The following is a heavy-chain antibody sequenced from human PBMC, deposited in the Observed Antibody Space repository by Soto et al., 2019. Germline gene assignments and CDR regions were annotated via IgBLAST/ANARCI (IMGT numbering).Heavy chain of an antibody. Sequence: SETLSLTCTVSGGSISSSSYYWGWIRQPPXKGLEWIGSIYYSGSTYYNPSLKSRVTISVDTSKNQFSLKLSSVTAADTAVYYCASSIVVVPAAIPYYYYGMDVWGLGTTVTVSS. CDR1: GGSISSSSYY. CDR3: ASSIVVVPAAIPYYYYGMDV. CDR2: IYYSGST. V-gene: IGHV4-39*01. D-gene: IGHD2-2*02. J-gene: IGHJ6*02.